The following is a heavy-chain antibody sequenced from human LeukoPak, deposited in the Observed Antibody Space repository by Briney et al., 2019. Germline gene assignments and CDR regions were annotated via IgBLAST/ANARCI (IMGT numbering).Heavy chain of an antibody. J-gene: IGHJ4*02. CDR1: GYTFTSYG. CDR2: ISAYNGNT. Sequence: ASVKVSCKASGYTFTSYGISWVRQAPGQGLEWMGWISAYNGNTNYAQKLRGRVTMTTDTSTSTAYMELRSLRSDDTAVYYCGLSLGRFHFDYWGQGTLVTVSS. CDR3: GLSLGRFHFDY. V-gene: IGHV1-18*01. D-gene: IGHD3-16*01.